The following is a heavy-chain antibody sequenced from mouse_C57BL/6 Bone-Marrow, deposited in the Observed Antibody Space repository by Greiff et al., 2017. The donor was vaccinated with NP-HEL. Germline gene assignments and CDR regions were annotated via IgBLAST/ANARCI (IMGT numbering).Heavy chain of an antibody. CDR2: IDPETGGT. V-gene: IGHV1-15*01. J-gene: IGHJ2*01. CDR1: GYTFTDYE. CDR3: GDVVDY. D-gene: IGHD3-3*01. Sequence: VQLQESGAELVRPGASVTLSCKASGYTFTDYEMHWVKQTPVHGLEWIGAIDPETGGTAYNQKFKGKAILTADKSSSTAYMELRSLTSEDSAVYYCGDVVDYGGQGTTLTVSS.